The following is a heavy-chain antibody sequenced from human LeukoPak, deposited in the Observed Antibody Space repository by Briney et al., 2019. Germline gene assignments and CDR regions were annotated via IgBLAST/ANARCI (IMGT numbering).Heavy chain of an antibody. J-gene: IGHJ4*02. Sequence: GGSLRLSCVASGVTFTTYWMSWVRQAPGKGLEGVANIQQNGGGKHYVDSVKGRFTISRDNAKKSLYLQMDNLRAEDTTVYYCATGGDLYCTTANCLPFDYWGQGTLVTVSS. CDR2: IQQNGGGK. CDR1: GVTFTTYW. CDR3: ATGGDLYCTTANCLPFDY. D-gene: IGHD2-8*01. V-gene: IGHV3-7*01.